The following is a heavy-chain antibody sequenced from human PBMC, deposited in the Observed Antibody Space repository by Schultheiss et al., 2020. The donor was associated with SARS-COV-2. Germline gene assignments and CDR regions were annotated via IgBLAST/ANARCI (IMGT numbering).Heavy chain of an antibody. CDR2: ISYDGSNK. D-gene: IGHD2-2*01. Sequence: GESLKISCAASGFTFSSYGMHWVRQAPGKGLEWVAVISYDGSNKYYADSVKGRFTISRDNSKNTLYLQMNSLRAEDTAVYYCAKDIVVVPAAILDLWGQGTLVTVSS. V-gene: IGHV3-33*05. CDR1: GFTFSSYG. CDR3: AKDIVVVPAAILDL. J-gene: IGHJ4*02.